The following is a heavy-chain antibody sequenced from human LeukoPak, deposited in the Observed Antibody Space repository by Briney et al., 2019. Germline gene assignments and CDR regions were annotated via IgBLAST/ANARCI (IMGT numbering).Heavy chain of an antibody. Sequence: ASETLSLTCTVSGGSIDKGGYLWSWIRQHPGKGLEWIGYIFYSGSTYYNPSLMSRLTISIDTSKDQFSLRLSSVTAADTAVYYCARSGVPEIDYWGQGTLVTVSS. V-gene: IGHV4-31*03. CDR1: GGSIDKGGYL. J-gene: IGHJ4*02. D-gene: IGHD1-26*01. CDR3: ARSGVPEIDY. CDR2: IFYSGST.